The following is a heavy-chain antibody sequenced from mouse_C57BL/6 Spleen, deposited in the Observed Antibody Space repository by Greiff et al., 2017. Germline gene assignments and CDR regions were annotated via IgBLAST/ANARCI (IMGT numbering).Heavy chain of an antibody. CDR3: ARRIITTVVATPGWYFDV. J-gene: IGHJ1*03. Sequence: EVKVEESGPGLAKPSQTLSLTCSVTGYSITSDYWNWIRKFPGNKLEYMGYISYSGSTYYNPSLKSRISITRDTSKNQYYLQLNSVTTEDTATYYCARRIITTVVATPGWYFDVWGTGTTVTVAS. V-gene: IGHV3-8*01. CDR1: GYSITSDY. CDR2: ISYSGST. D-gene: IGHD1-1*01.